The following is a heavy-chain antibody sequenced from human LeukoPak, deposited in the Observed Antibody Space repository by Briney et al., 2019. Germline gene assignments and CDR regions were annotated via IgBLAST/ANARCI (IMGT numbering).Heavy chain of an antibody. V-gene: IGHV3-7*01. CDR1: GFSFSTYW. CDR3: ARLSAMVRGPEDIYYFEY. J-gene: IGHJ4*02. Sequence: GGSLRLSCEASGFSFSTYWMSWVRQAPGKGLEWLANIRQEGSEKYYVDSVKGRFTISRDIAKKSLYLQMNSLRAEDTAVYYCARLSAMVRGPEDIYYFEYWGQGTLVTVSS. CDR2: IRQEGSEK. D-gene: IGHD3-10*01.